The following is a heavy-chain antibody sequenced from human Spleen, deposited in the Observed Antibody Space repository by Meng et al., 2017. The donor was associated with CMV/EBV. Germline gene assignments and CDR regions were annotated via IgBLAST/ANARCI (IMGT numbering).Heavy chain of an antibody. J-gene: IGHJ4*02. D-gene: IGHD3-3*01. Sequence: FTFRNYWMHWVRQAPGKGLVWISHISAGGGTTNFGESVKGRFTISRDNAKDTVYLQMNSLRAEDTAVYYCARGAKYDFWSGYFGDYWGQGSLVTVSS. CDR3: ARGAKYDFWSGYFGDY. CDR1: FTFRNYW. V-gene: IGHV3-74*01. CDR2: ISAGGGTT.